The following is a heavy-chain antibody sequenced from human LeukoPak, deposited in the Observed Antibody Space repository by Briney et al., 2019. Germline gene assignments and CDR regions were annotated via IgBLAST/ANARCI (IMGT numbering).Heavy chain of an antibody. CDR2: ITSGSSYI. CDR1: GFTFSSYN. J-gene: IGHJ4*02. CDR3: AKDPRRYSRTGGYFDY. V-gene: IGHV3-21*01. D-gene: IGHD6-13*01. Sequence: PGGSLRLSCAASGFTFSSYNMNWVRQAPGQGLEWVSSITSGSSYIYYADSVKGRFTISRDNAKSSLYLQMNSLRAEDTAVYYCAKDPRRYSRTGGYFDYWGQGTLVTVSS.